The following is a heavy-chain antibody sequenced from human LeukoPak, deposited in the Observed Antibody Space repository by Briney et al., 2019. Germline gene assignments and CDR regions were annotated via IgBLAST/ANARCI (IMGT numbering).Heavy chain of an antibody. D-gene: IGHD5-18*01. Sequence: SESLSLTCTVSGGSINNYYWSWIRQPPGEGLGWIGYTHDSGTTNYNPSLKTRVTISVDTSKIQFSLNLTSVTAADTAVYYWARLYGYTYGHGGMDVWGQGTTVTVSS. J-gene: IGHJ6*02. CDR2: THDSGTT. CDR1: GGSINNYY. V-gene: IGHV4-59*08. CDR3: ARLYGYTYGHGGMDV.